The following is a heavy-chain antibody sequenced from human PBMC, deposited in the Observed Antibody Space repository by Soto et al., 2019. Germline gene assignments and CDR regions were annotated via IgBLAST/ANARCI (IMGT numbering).Heavy chain of an antibody. CDR1: GFSFSDYS. CDR2: LTRGGTT. V-gene: IGHV3-23*01. D-gene: IGHD1-1*01. CDR3: AKRATTVPNPGNSFDC. J-gene: IGHJ4*02. Sequence: GGALRLSCAASGFSFSDYSMTWVRQAPGRGLQWVSTLTRGGTTFYADSVKGRFTISRDNSKNTLSLQMHSLRTEDTALYYCAKRATTVPNPGNSFDCWGQGTLVPVSS.